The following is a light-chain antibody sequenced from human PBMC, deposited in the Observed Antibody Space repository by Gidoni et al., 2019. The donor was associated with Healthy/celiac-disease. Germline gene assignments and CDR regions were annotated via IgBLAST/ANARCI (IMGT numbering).Light chain of an antibody. J-gene: IGKJ4*01. Sequence: DIVMTQSPATLSVSPGERATLSCRASQSVSSNFAWYQQKPGQAPRLLIYGASTRATGIPARFSGSGSGTEFTLTISSLQSEDFAVYYCQQYNNWPLLTFGGGTKVEIK. V-gene: IGKV3-15*01. CDR1: QSVSSN. CDR2: GAS. CDR3: QQYNNWPLLT.